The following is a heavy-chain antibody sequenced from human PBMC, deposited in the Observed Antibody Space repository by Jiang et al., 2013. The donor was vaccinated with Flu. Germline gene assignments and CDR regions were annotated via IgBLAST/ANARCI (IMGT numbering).Heavy chain of an antibody. CDR2: ISYDGSNK. Sequence: VQLVESGGGVVQPGRSLRLSCAASGFTFSSYAMHWVRQAPGKGLEWVAVISYDGSNKYYADSVKGRFTISRDNSKNTLYLQMNSLRAEDTAVYYCFRHESSSPITDYWGQGTLVTVSS. J-gene: IGHJ4*02. CDR1: GFTFSSYA. CDR3: FRHESSSPITDY. V-gene: IGHV3-30-3*01. D-gene: IGHD6-6*01.